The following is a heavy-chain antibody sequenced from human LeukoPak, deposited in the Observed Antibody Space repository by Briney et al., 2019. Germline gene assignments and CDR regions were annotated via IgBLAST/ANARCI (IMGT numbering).Heavy chain of an antibody. J-gene: IGHJ6*03. D-gene: IGHD3-10*01. V-gene: IGHV1-18*01. CDR1: GYTFTSYG. CDR3: ARLVYYYGSGSYYTYYYMDV. CDR2: ISAYNGNT. Sequence: ASVKVSCKASGYTFTSYGISWVRQAPGHGLEWMGWISAYNGNTNYAQKLQGRVTMTTDTSTSTAYMELRSLRSDDTAVYYSARLVYYYGSGSYYTYYYMDVWGKGTTVTISS.